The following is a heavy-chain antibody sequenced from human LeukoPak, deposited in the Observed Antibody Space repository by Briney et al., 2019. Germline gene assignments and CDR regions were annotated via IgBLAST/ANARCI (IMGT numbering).Heavy chain of an antibody. Sequence: GGSLRLSCAASGFTFSSYSMNWVRQAPGKGLEWVSSISSSSSYIYYADSVKGRFTISRDNAKNSLYLQMNSLRAEDTAVYYCARDPPGRGDYVWSWGQGTLVTVSS. J-gene: IGHJ4*02. D-gene: IGHD4-17*01. CDR1: GFTFSSYS. CDR2: ISSSSSYI. V-gene: IGHV3-21*01. CDR3: ARDPPGRGDYVWS.